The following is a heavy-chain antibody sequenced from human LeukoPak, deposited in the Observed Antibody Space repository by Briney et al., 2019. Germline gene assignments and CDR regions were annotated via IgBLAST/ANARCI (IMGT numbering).Heavy chain of an antibody. D-gene: IGHD1-26*01. Sequence: GGSLRLSCAASGFTFSSYGMHWVRQAPGKGLEWVAVISYDGSNKYYADSVKGRFTISRDNSKNTLYLQMSSLRAEDTAVYYCAKDPGSRMTLGAFDIWGQGTMVTVSS. CDR3: AKDPGSRMTLGAFDI. CDR2: ISYDGSNK. V-gene: IGHV3-30*18. J-gene: IGHJ3*02. CDR1: GFTFSSYG.